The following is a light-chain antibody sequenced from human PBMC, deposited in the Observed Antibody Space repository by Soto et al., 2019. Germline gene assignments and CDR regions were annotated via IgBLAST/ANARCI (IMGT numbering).Light chain of an antibody. CDR1: QSISSSY. CDR3: QQYGGSPRGT. Sequence: EVVLTQSPGTLSLSPGERATLSCKASQSISSSYLAWYQQKPGQAPRLLIYGASTRANGIPDKFSGSGSGTDFTLTISRLEPEDFAVYYCQQYGGSPRGTFGQGTRLEIK. CDR2: GAS. J-gene: IGKJ2*01. V-gene: IGKV3-20*01.